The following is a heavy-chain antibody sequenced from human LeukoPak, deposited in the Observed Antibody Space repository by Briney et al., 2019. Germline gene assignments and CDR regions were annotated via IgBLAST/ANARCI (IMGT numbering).Heavy chain of an antibody. CDR3: AKSRGYYYEKSGPADY. V-gene: IGHV3-30-3*02. CDR1: GFTFSSYA. CDR2: ISYDGSNK. J-gene: IGHJ4*02. Sequence: GGSLRLSCAASGFTFSSYAMHWVRQAPGKGLEWVAVISYDGSNKYYADSVKGRFTISRDNSKNTLYLQMNSLSAEDTAVYYCAKSRGYYYEKSGPADYWGQGTLVTVSS. D-gene: IGHD3-22*01.